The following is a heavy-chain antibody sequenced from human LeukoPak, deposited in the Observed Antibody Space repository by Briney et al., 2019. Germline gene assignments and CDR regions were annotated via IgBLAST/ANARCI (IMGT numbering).Heavy chain of an antibody. CDR1: GYTFTDYY. CDR2: INPNSGGT. J-gene: IGHJ4*02. V-gene: IGHV1-2*02. D-gene: IGHD3-10*01. Sequence: GASEHVSCKASGYTFTDYYMHWLRQAPGQGLERMGWINPNSGGTNYAQKFQGRVTMTRDTSISTAYMELSRLRSDDTAVYYCARGPMYFGSGTYYRGDDYWGQGTLVTVSS. CDR3: ARGPMYFGSGTYYRGDDY.